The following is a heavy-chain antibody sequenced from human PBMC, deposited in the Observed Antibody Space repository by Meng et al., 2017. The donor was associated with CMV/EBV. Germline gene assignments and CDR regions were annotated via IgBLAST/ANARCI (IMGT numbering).Heavy chain of an antibody. CDR2: IYYSGST. J-gene: IGHJ4*02. Sequence: SETLSLTCTVSGGSISSSSYYWGWIRQPPGKGLEWIGSIYYSGSTYYNPSLKSRVTISVDTSKNQFSLKLRYVTAADTVVYYCATPVGAYYFDYWGQGTLVTVSS. CDR1: GGSISSSSYY. CDR3: ATPVGAYYFDY. D-gene: IGHD3-16*01. V-gene: IGHV4-39*07.